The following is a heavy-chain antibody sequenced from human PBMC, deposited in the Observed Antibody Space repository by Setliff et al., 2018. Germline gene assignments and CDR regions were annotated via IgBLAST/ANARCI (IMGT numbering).Heavy chain of an antibody. CDR1: GFTFSSYW. CDR2: IKQDGSER. V-gene: IGHV3-7*01. J-gene: IGHJ4*02. CDR3: ARGAHAYGY. Sequence: GGSLRLSCAASGFTFSSYWMTWVRQAPGKGLEWAANIKQDGSERHYVDSVKGRFTISRDNAENSLYLQITSLRAEDTAVYYCARGAHAYGYWGQGTLVTVSS. D-gene: IGHD5-18*01.